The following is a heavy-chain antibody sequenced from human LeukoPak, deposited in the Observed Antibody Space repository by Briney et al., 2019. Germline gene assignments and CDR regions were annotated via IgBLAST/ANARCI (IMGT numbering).Heavy chain of an antibody. Sequence: ASVKVSCKASGYIFTSYGISWVRQAPGQGLEWMGWISAYNGNTNYTQKLQGRVTMTTDTSTSTAYMELRSLRSDDTAVYYCARSDSGSPYYGMDVWGQGTTVTVSS. CDR2: ISAYNGNT. J-gene: IGHJ6*02. CDR1: GYIFTSYG. CDR3: ARSDSGSPYYGMDV. V-gene: IGHV1-18*01. D-gene: IGHD3-10*01.